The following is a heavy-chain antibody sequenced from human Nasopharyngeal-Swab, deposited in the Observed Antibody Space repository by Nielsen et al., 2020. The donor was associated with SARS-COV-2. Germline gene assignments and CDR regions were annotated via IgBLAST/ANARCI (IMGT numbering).Heavy chain of an antibody. D-gene: IGHD3-22*01. CDR3: ARDSYYYDSSGMGPCAFDI. V-gene: IGHV3-48*02. J-gene: IGHJ3*02. CDR2: ISSSSSTI. CDR1: GFTFSSYS. Sequence: GESLKISCAASGFTFSSYSMNWVRQAPGKGLEWVSYISSSSSTIYYADSVKGRFTISRDNAKNSLYLQMNSLRDEDTAVYYCARDSYYYDSSGMGPCAFDIWGQGTMVTVSS.